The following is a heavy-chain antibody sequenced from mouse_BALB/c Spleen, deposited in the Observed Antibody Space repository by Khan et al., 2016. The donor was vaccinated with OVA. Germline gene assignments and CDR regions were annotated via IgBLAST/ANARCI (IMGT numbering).Heavy chain of an antibody. CDR3: ARSLYYSYGYALDC. CDR2: ISSTGST. J-gene: IGHJ4*01. Sequence: EVQLQESGPGLVKPSQSLSLTCTVTGYSITSDYAWNWIRQFSGNKLEWMGYISSTGSTSYNPSLKSRISITRDPSKNQFFLQLKSVTTEDTATYYCARSLYYSYGYALDCWGRGTSVTVTS. D-gene: IGHD2-12*01. V-gene: IGHV3-2*02. CDR1: GYSITSDYA.